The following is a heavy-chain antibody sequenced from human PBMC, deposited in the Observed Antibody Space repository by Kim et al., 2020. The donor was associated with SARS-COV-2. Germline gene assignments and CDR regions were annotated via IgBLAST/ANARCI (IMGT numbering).Heavy chain of an antibody. CDR1: GFTFSSYA. D-gene: IGHD3-9*01. J-gene: IGHJ6*02. V-gene: IGHV3-30*04. CDR2: ISYDGSNK. Sequence: GGSLRLSCAASGFTFSSYAMHWVRQAPGKGLEWVAVISYDGSNKYYADSVKGRFTISRDNSKNTLYLQMNSLRAEDTAVYYCARDPTYYDIMTGYYPKHHYDYYYGIDVWGQGTTVTVSS. CDR3: ARDPTYYDIMTGYYPKHHYDYYYGIDV.